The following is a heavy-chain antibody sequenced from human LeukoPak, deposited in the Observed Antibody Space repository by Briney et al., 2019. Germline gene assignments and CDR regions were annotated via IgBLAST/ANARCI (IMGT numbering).Heavy chain of an antibody. V-gene: IGHV3-30*02. CDR3: TKGMRYCSGGSCYASYYYYYYMDV. CDR2: IRYDGSNK. D-gene: IGHD2-15*01. J-gene: IGHJ6*03. Sequence: GGSLRLSCAASGFTFSSSGMHWVRQAPGKGLEWVTFIRYDGSNKYYADSVKGRFTISRDNSKNTLSLQMNSLRPEDTAVYYCTKGMRYCSGGSCYASYYYYYYMDVWGKGTTVTVSS. CDR1: GFTFSSSG.